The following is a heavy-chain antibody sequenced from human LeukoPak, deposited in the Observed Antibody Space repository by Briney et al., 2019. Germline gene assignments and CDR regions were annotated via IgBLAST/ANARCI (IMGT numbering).Heavy chain of an antibody. CDR2: ISSSSSYI. CDR1: GFTFSSYS. D-gene: IGHD6-13*01. CDR3: ARGKSSSPGMVDY. V-gene: IGHV3-21*01. Sequence: GGSLRLSCAASGFTFSSYSMNWVRQAPGKGLEWVSSISSSSSYIYYADSVKGRFTISRDNAKNSLYLQMNSLRAEDTAVYYCARGKSSSPGMVDYWGQGTLVTVSS. J-gene: IGHJ4*02.